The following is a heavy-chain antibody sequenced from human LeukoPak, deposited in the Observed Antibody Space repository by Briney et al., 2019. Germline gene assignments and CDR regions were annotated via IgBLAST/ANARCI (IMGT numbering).Heavy chain of an antibody. CDR2: ITSSGTYI. CDR3: ARSSGYYYYWFDP. Sequence: GGSLKLSCATSGFTFNNYNMNWVRQAPGRALEWVSSITSSGTYIFYADSVKGRFTISRDNAKNSLYLQMNSLGPEDTAVYYCARSSGYYYYWFDPWGQGTLVTVSS. V-gene: IGHV3-21*01. CDR1: GFTFNNYN. D-gene: IGHD3-22*01. J-gene: IGHJ5*02.